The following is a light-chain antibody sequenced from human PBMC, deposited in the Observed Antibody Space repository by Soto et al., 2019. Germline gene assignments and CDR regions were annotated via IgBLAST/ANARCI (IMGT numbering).Light chain of an antibody. V-gene: IGKV1-5*01. Sequence: DIQMTQSPSTLSAFVGDRVAITCRASQHISTYLAWYQQKPGKAPYLLISDVSSLERGVPSRFSGSGSGTEFTLTISSMQPDDFATFYCQQYNGYSRTFGQGTKVDIK. J-gene: IGKJ1*01. CDR3: QQYNGYSRT. CDR2: DVS. CDR1: QHISTY.